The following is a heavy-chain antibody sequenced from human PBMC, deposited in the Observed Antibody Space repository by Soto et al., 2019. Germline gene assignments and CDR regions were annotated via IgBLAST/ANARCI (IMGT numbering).Heavy chain of an antibody. Sequence: EVQLVQSGPEVKKPGESLRLSCEGSGYTFTSYWIGWVRQMPGKGLEGMGIIYPRDADTKYSPAFQGQVTISVDNAVSTVYLEWSSVKVSDTAMYYCARQEGTFDFWGQGTLVTVSS. D-gene: IGHD1-1*01. CDR2: IYPRDADT. J-gene: IGHJ4*02. V-gene: IGHV5-51*01. CDR1: GYTFTSYW. CDR3: ARQEGTFDF.